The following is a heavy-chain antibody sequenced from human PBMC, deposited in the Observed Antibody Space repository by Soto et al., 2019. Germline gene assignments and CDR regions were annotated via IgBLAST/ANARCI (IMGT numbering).Heavy chain of an antibody. J-gene: IGHJ6*02. CDR2: ISYDGSNK. D-gene: IGHD5-18*01. Sequence: QVQLVESGGGVVQPGRSLRLFCAASGFTFSSYAMHWVRQAPGKGLEWVAVISYDGSNKYYADSVKGRFTISRDNSKNTLYLQMNSLRAEDTAVYYCARINTAGDYYYYYGMDVWGQGTTVTVSS. CDR1: GFTFSSYA. V-gene: IGHV3-30-3*01. CDR3: ARINTAGDYYYYYGMDV.